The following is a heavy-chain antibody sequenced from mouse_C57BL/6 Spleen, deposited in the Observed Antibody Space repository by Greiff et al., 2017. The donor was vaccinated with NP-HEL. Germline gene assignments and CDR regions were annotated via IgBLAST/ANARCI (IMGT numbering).Heavy chain of an antibody. CDR1: GFTFSNYW. J-gene: IGHJ1*03. V-gene: IGHV6-3*01. Sequence: EVKLMESGGGLVQPGGSMKLSCVASGFTFSNYWMNWVRQSPEKGLEWVAQIRLKSDNYATHYAESVKGRFTISRDDSKSSVYLQMNNLRAEDTGIYYCTAPITTVPYWYFDVWGTGTTVTVSS. D-gene: IGHD1-1*01. CDR3: TAPITTVPYWYFDV. CDR2: IRLKSDNYAT.